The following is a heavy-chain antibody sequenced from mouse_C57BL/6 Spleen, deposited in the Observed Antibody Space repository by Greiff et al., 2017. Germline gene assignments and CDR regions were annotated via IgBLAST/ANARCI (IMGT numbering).Heavy chain of an antibody. V-gene: IGHV5-9-1*02. CDR2: ISSGGDYI. CDR3: TRVGPDYYAMDY. J-gene: IGHJ4*01. Sequence: EVKLVESGEGLVKPGGSLKLSCAASGFTFSSYAMSWVRQTPEKRLEWVAYISSGGDYIYYADTVKGRFTISRDNARNTRYLQMSSLKSEDTAMYYCTRVGPDYYAMDYWGQGTSVTVSS. CDR1: GFTFSSYA.